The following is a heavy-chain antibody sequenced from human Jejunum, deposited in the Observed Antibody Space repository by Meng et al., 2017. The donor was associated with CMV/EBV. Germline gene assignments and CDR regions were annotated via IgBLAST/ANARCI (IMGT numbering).Heavy chain of an antibody. CDR3: ARDGEGRWLQLGC. J-gene: IGHJ4*02. Sequence: SGDSISGGGSFLGWGRQPPGKGLEWIGSIDYSGTTRYNPSLGSRVVISVDTSMNQLTLRLDSVTAADTAVYYCARDGEGRWLQLGCWGQGTLVTVSS. D-gene: IGHD5-24*01. CDR1: GDSISGGGSF. V-gene: IGHV4-39*06. CDR2: IDYSGTT.